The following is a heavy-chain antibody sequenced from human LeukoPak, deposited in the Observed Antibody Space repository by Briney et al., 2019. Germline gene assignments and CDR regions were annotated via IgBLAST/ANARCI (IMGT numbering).Heavy chain of an antibody. CDR1: GYTFVGYY. CDR3: ARGVGATPFDY. CDR2: INPNSGGT. J-gene: IGHJ4*02. V-gene: IGHV1-2*02. Sequence: ASVKVSCQASGYTFVGYYMHWVRQAPGQGLEWMGWINPNSGGTNYAQKLQGRVTMTTDTSTSTAYMELRSLRSDDTAVYYCARGVGATPFDYWGQGTLVTVSS. D-gene: IGHD1-26*01.